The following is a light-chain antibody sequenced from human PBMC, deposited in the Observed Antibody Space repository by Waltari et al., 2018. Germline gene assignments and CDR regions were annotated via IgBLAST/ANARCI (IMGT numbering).Light chain of an antibody. CDR1: QTIRNS. V-gene: IGKV1D-16*01. J-gene: IGKJ3*01. CDR3: QQYDSAPFT. Sequence: DIQMTQSPSSLSVSVGDKVTITCQASQTIRNSLVWYQQKPGKAPKSLIYDASSLESGVPSRFSGSWSGTDFTLTISSLQPEDFASYFCQQYDSAPFTFGPGTKLD. CDR2: DAS.